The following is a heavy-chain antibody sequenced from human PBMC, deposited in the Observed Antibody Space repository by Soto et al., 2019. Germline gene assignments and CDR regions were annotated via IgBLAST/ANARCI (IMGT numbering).Heavy chain of an antibody. Sequence: PGELLTICCQCSGYRFTSHLIVLMSTQPGKGLEWMGIIYPGDSDTRYSPSFQGQVTISADKSISTAYLQWSSLKASDTAVYYCASRPRDYYDSSGFSYWGQGTLVTVSS. CDR1: GYRFTSHL. D-gene: IGHD3-22*01. CDR3: ASRPRDYYDSSGFSY. J-gene: IGHJ4*02. CDR2: IYPGDSDT. V-gene: IGHV5-51*01.